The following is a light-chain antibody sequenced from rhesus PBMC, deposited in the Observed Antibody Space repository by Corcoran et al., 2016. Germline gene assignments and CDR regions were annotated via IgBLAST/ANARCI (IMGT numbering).Light chain of an antibody. Sequence: DIQMTQSPSSLSASVGDTVTITCRASQSISSWLAWYQQKPGKAPKLLIYKGSTLQSGVPSRFRGSGSGTYFTLTISSLQSEDFATYYCQQYSSSPSYTFGPGTKLDIK. CDR3: QQYSSSPSYT. CDR2: KGS. J-gene: IGKJ3*01. CDR1: QSISSW. V-gene: IGKV1-22*01.